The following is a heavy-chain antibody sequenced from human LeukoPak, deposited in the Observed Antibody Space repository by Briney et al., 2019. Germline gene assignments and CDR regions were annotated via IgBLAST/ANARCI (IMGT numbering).Heavy chain of an antibody. Sequence: GGSLRLSCAASGFIFSNYPVHWVRQPPGKGLEWVAVISYDGKVKHYADSVKGRFTISRDDSTNTLSPQMNSLRPEDTAIYYCARDLSRGAPDYFDNWGQGTLVTVSS. CDR2: ISYDGKVK. J-gene: IGHJ4*02. D-gene: IGHD3-10*01. CDR1: GFIFSNYP. CDR3: ARDLSRGAPDYFDN. V-gene: IGHV3-30*04.